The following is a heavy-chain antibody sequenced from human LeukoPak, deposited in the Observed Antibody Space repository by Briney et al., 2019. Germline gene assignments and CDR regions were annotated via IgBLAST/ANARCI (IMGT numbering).Heavy chain of an antibody. V-gene: IGHV4-59*01. CDR3: ARTGYCSSASCYTASRPYYYYYMDV. J-gene: IGHJ6*03. D-gene: IGHD2-2*02. CDR1: GGSINSYH. Sequence: PSETLSLTCTVSGGSINSYHWSWIRQPPGKGLEWIGYIFYSGSTNYNPSLKSRVTMSVDTSKNQFSLKLSSVTAADTAVYYCARTGYCSSASCYTASRPYYYYYMDVWGKGTTVTVSS. CDR2: IFYSGST.